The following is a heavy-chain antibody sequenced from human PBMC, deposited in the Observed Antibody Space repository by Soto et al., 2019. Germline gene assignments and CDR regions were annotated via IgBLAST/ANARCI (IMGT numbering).Heavy chain of an antibody. CDR2: INHSGST. CDR1: GGSFSGYY. Sequence: QVQLQQWGAGLLKPSETLSLTCAVYGGSFSGYYWSWIRQPLGKGLEWIGEINHSGSTNYNPSLKSRVTLAVDTSKNQFSLKLSSVTSADTAVYYCARDSVNYDFWSGYTNGEYNWFDPWGQGTLVTVSS. D-gene: IGHD3-3*01. J-gene: IGHJ5*02. V-gene: IGHV4-34*01. CDR3: ARDSVNYDFWSGYTNGEYNWFDP.